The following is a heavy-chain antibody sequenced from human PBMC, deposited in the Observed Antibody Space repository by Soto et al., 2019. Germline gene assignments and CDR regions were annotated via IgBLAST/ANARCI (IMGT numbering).Heavy chain of an antibody. J-gene: IGHJ6*02. Sequence: SVKVSCKASGGTFSSYAISWVRQAPGQGLEWMGGIIPIFGTANYAQKFQGRVTITADESTSTAYMELSSLRSEDTAVYYCASPPPHYYYYGMDVWGQGTTVTVSS. CDR2: IIPIFGTA. CDR1: GGTFSSYA. CDR3: ASPPPHYYYYGMDV. V-gene: IGHV1-69*13.